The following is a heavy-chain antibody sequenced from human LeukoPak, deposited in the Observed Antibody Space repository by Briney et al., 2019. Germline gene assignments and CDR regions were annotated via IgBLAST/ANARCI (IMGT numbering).Heavy chain of an antibody. J-gene: IGHJ4*02. Sequence: ASVKVSCKASGYTFTGYYMHWVRQAPGQGLEWMGWINPNSGGTNYAQKFQGRVTMTRDTSISTAYMELSRLRSDDTAVYYCASRNDHYDSSGYYSLVYWGQGTLVTVSS. D-gene: IGHD3-22*01. CDR1: GYTFTGYY. CDR2: INPNSGGT. CDR3: ASRNDHYDSSGYYSLVY. V-gene: IGHV1-2*02.